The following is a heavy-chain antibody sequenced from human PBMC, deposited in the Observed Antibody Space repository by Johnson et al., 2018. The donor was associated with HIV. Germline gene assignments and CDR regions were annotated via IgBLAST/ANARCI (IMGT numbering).Heavy chain of an antibody. J-gene: IGHJ3*02. D-gene: IGHD1-7*01. CDR1: GFTFSSYA. CDR3: AREGELGRDAFDI. V-gene: IGHV3-30*04. Sequence: QVQLVESGGGVVQPGRSLRLSCAASGFTFSSYAMHWVRQAPGKGLEWVAVISYDGSNKYYADSVKGLFTISRDNSKNTLYLQMNSLRAEDSAVYYCAREGELGRDAFDIWGQGTMVTVSS. CDR2: ISYDGSNK.